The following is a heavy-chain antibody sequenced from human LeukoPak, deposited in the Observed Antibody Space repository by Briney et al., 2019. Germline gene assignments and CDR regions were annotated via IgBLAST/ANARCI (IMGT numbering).Heavy chain of an antibody. CDR3: AKFTGYDTARPIDY. Sequence: GGSLRLSCAASGFTFSSYAMHWVRQAPGKGLEWVAVISYDGSNKYYADSVKGRFTISRDNSKNTLYLQMNSLTAEDTALYYCAKFTGYDTARPIDYWGQGTLVTVSS. V-gene: IGHV3-30-3*02. CDR2: ISYDGSNK. J-gene: IGHJ4*02. D-gene: IGHD5-12*01. CDR1: GFTFSSYA.